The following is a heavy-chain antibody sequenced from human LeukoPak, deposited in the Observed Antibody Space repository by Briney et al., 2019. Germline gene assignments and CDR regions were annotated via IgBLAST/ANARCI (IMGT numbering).Heavy chain of an antibody. CDR1: GFTFSSYA. D-gene: IGHD2-2*01. Sequence: GGSLRLSCAASGFTFSSYAMSWVRQAPGKGLEWVSAISGSGGSTYYADSVKGRFTISRDNSKNTLYLQMNSLRAEDTAVYYCANAPAVYCSSTSCLDYWGQGTLVTVSS. CDR3: ANAPAVYCSSTSCLDY. V-gene: IGHV3-23*01. CDR2: ISGSGGST. J-gene: IGHJ4*02.